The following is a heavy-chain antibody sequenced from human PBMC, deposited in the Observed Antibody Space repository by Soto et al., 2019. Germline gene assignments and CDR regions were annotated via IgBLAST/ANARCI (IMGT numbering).Heavy chain of an antibody. J-gene: IGHJ5*02. CDR1: GGTFSSYA. D-gene: IGHD6-13*01. CDR3: ARLDAIAAAGTGGRSFWFDP. Sequence: SVKVSCKASGGTFSSYATSWVQQAPGQGLEWMGGIIPIFGTANYAQKFQGRVTITADEPTSTAYMELSSLRSEDTAVYYCARLDAIAAAGTGGRSFWFDPWGQG. V-gene: IGHV1-69*13. CDR2: IIPIFGTA.